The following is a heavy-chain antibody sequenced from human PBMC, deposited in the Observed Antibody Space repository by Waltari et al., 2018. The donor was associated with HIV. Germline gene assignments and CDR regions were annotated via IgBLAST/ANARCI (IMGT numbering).Heavy chain of an antibody. D-gene: IGHD2-21*02. J-gene: IGHJ4*02. CDR3: ARAFCGGDCPPGNY. CDR1: GYTFTRYK. V-gene: IGHV1-46*01. CDR2: IDPSGGST. Sequence: QLVQSGAEVKKPGASVKVSCKASGYTFTRYKIYWVRQAPGQGLEWMGVIDPSGGSTNYAQNFQGRVTITRDTSTSTVYMEMSSLRYEYTAIYYCARAFCGGDCPPGNYWGQGTLVTVSS.